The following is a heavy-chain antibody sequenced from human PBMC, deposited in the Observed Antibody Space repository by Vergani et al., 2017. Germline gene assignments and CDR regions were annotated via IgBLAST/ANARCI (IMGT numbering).Heavy chain of an antibody. CDR1: GYTFTNYP. J-gene: IGHJ6*02. V-gene: IGHV7-4-1*02. D-gene: IGHD6-19*01. CDR3: ARERQWRLTEYLYDIDV. CDR2: INTNSGNP. Sequence: QVQLLQSGSELKKPGASVRISCEASGYTFTNYPLIWVRQAPGQGLEFMGWINTNSGNPTYAPGFTGRFVFSLDTSVSTAYLQISGLKAEDSAVYYCARERQWRLTEYLYDIDVWGQGTTVTVSS.